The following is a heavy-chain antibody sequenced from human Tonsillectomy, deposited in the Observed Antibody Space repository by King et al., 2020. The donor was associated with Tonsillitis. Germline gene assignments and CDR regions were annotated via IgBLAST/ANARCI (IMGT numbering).Heavy chain of an antibody. J-gene: IGHJ6*02. CDR2: INRSGST. D-gene: IGHD4-17*01. Sequence: VQLVESGGGLVKPGGSLRLSCAASGFTFSDYYMSWIRQAPGMGLEWVSHINRSGSTYADSVKGRFTISRDNAKNSLYQQMISLKAEDTAVYYCARGGGDYGDLFGYGMDVWGQGTPVTVSS. CDR3: ARGGGDYGDLFGYGMDV. CDR1: GFTFSDYY. V-gene: IGHV3-11*01.